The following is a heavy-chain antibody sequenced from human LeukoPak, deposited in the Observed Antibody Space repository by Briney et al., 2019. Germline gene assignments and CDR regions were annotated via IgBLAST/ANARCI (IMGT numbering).Heavy chain of an antibody. J-gene: IGHJ4*02. CDR1: GSIFTTYW. V-gene: IGHV5-51*01. Sequence: GASLKISCQGSGSIFTTYWIAWVRQLPGKGLEWMGIIYPADSDTRYSPSFQGQVTISADKSTRTAYLQWSSLKASDSAMYYCARLQGHVDYWGQGTLVTVSS. CDR3: ARLQGHVDY. CDR2: IYPADSDT.